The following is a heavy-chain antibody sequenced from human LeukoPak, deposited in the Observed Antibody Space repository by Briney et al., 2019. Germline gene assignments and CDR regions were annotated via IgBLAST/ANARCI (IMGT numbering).Heavy chain of an antibody. CDR1: GFTVSSNY. V-gene: IGHV3-21*01. D-gene: IGHD3-22*01. CDR2: ISSSSSYI. J-gene: IGHJ4*02. Sequence: GGSLRLSCAASGFTVSSNYMNWVRQAPGKGLEWVSSISSSSSYIYYADSVKGRFTISRDNAKNSLYLQMNSLRAEDTAVYYCARGPYYYDSSGYWGDYWGQGTLVTVSS. CDR3: ARGPYYYDSSGYWGDY.